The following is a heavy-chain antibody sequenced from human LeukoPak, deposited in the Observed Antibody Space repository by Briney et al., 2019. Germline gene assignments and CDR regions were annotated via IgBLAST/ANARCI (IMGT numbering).Heavy chain of an antibody. D-gene: IGHD3-9*01. CDR3: AREIFTGSYPDAFDI. CDR1: GFIFSNYA. Sequence: PGGSLRLSCAASGFIFSNYAMSWVRQAPGKGLEWVSTIYDSGSRTYYADSVKGQFTISRDNSRSTVFLEMNSLGAEDTAVYYCAREIFTGSYPDAFDIWGRGTLVTVSS. J-gene: IGHJ3*02. CDR2: IYDSGSRT. V-gene: IGHV3-23*05.